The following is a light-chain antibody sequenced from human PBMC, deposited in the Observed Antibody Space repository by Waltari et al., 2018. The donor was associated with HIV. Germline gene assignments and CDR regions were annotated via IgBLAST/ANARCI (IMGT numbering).Light chain of an antibody. CDR3: QQYGSSPLT. CDR1: QSVSSTY. Sequence: IVWTQSPGNLSLSPGERATLSCRASQSVSSTYLAWHQQKPGQAPRLLIYGTSSRATGIPDRLSGSGSGTDFTLTISSLEPEDFAVYYCQQYGSSPLTFGGGTKVEIK. V-gene: IGKV3-20*01. J-gene: IGKJ4*01. CDR2: GTS.